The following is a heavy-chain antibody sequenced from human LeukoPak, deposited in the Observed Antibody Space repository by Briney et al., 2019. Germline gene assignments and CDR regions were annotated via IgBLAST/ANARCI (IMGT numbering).Heavy chain of an antibody. CDR3: ARDGAAMPGQVFWYFDL. J-gene: IGHJ2*01. V-gene: IGHV3-33*01. CDR2: IWYDGTNK. D-gene: IGHD6-13*01. Sequence: PGGSLRLSCDASGFTFSTHGFQWVRQAPGKGLECVAFIWYDGTNKYYADSVKGRFTVSRDNSRSTLYLQMNSLRVEDTAVYYCARDGAAMPGQVFWYFDLWGRGTPVTVSS. CDR1: GFTFSTHG.